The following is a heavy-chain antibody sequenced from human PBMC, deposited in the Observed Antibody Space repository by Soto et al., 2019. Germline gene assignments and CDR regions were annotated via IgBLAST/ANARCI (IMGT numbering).Heavy chain of an antibody. CDR1: GGSISSSSYY. D-gene: IGHD3-22*01. J-gene: IGHJ4*02. Sequence: QLQLQESGPGLVKPSETLSLTCTVSGGSISSSSYYWGWIRQPPGKGLEWIGSIYYSGSTYYNPSLKSRVTISVDTSKNQFSLKLSSVTAAVTPVYYCARQSTITMIVVVIRFDYWGQGTLVTVSS. V-gene: IGHV4-39*01. CDR3: ARQSTITMIVVVIRFDY. CDR2: IYYSGST.